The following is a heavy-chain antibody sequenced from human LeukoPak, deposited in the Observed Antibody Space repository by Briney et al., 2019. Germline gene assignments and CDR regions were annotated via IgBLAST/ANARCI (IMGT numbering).Heavy chain of an antibody. J-gene: IGHJ4*02. CDR2: IYYSGST. Sequence: SETLSLTCTVSGGSISSGGYYWSWIRQHPGKGLEWIGYIYYSGSTNYNPSLKSRVTISVDTSKNQFSLKLSSVTAADTAVYYCARGSLDYYDSSGYYYWGQGTLVTVSS. D-gene: IGHD3-22*01. V-gene: IGHV4-61*08. CDR3: ARGSLDYYDSSGYYY. CDR1: GGSISSGGYY.